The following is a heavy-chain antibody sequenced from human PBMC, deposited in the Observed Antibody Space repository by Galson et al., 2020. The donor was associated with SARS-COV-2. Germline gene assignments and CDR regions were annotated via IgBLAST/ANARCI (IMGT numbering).Heavy chain of an antibody. D-gene: IGHD2-15*01. CDR1: RYSFTSYG. Sequence: ASVKVSCKASRYSFTSYGMSWVRQAPGQGLEWIGWVSGYNGNTDYAQNVQGRVTMSADTSTSTVYMVLWSLRSYETAVYYCARSGKRYCSGGTCYFDYWGQGTLLTVSS. J-gene: IGHJ4*02. CDR3: ARSGKRYCSGGTCYFDY. CDR2: VSGYNGNT. V-gene: IGHV1-18*01.